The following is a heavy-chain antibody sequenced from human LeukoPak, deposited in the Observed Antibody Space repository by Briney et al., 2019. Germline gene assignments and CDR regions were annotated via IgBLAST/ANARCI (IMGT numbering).Heavy chain of an antibody. Sequence: PGGSLRLSCAVSGFIFNNYAMSWVRQAPGKGLEWVSAISGSGGNTYYADSVKGRFTISRDNSKNTLYLQMNSLRAEDTAVYYCAKGRSSGYYKVFDYWGQGTLVTVSS. CDR1: GFIFNNYA. J-gene: IGHJ4*02. V-gene: IGHV3-23*01. CDR3: AKGRSSGYYKVFDY. D-gene: IGHD3-22*01. CDR2: ISGSGGNT.